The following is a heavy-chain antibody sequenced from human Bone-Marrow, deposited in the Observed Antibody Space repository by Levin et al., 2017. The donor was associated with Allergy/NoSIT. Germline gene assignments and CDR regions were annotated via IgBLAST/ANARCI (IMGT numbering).Heavy chain of an antibody. D-gene: IGHD3-22*01. CDR1: GFTLSNYW. V-gene: IGHV3-7*01. J-gene: IGHJ3*01. CDR2: IKQDASEI. CDR3: ARLRDFHASNGHRPYPFDF. Sequence: PSETLSLTCAASGFTLSNYWMSWVRQAPGKGLEWVANIKQDASEIFSVDSVKGRFTISRDNAKNSLYLQMNSLRAEDTALYYCARLRDFHASNGHRPYPFDFWGQGTMVTVSS.